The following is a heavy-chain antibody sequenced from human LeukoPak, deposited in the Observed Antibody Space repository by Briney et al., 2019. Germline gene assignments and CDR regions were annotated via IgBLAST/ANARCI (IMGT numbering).Heavy chain of an antibody. CDR2: IIPIFGTA. Sequence: SVKVSCKASGGTFSSYAISWVRQAPGQGLEWMGGIIPIFGTANYAQKFQGRVTITADESTSTAYMELSSLRSEDTAVYYCAREITMVRGRSDYYYYYGMDVWGKGTTVTVSS. CDR1: GGTFSSYA. CDR3: AREITMVRGRSDYYYYYGMDV. V-gene: IGHV1-69*13. D-gene: IGHD3-10*01. J-gene: IGHJ6*04.